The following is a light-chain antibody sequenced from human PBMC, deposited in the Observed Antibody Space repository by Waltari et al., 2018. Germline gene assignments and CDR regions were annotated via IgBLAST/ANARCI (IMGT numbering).Light chain of an antibody. V-gene: IGKV3-15*01. J-gene: IGKJ1*01. CDR2: GAS. CDR1: QSVSSK. Sequence: EIVMTQSPATLSVSPGERATLSCRASQSVSSKLAWYQQKPGQAPRLLIYGASTRATGIPARVSGSGSGTEFTLTISSLQSEDFAIYYCQQYNKWPRTFGQGTQVAIK. CDR3: QQYNKWPRT.